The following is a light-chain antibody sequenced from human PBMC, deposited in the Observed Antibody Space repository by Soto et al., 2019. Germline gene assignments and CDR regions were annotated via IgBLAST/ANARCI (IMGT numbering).Light chain of an antibody. J-gene: IGKJ3*01. Sequence: DIQMTQSPSSLSASVGDRVTITCRASQGISTYLAWYQQKPGKDPKLLIHGACTLQSGVPSRFSGSGSGTDFTLTISSLQPEDVASYYCQKYESVPFTFGPGTKVDIK. CDR2: GAC. CDR3: QKYESVPFT. CDR1: QGISTY. V-gene: IGKV1-27*01.